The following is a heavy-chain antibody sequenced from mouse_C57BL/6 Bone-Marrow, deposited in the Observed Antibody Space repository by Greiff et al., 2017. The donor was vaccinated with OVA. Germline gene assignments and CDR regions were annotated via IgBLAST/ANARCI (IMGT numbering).Heavy chain of an antibody. Sequence: QVQLQQPGAELVKPGASVTLSCKASGYTFTSYWMHWVKQRPGQGLEWIGMIHPNSGSTNYNEKIKSKATLTVDKSSSTVYMQLSSLTSEDSAVXCCASYYDSSSWGQGTTLTVSS. D-gene: IGHD1-1*01. CDR1: GYTFTSYW. CDR2: IHPNSGST. J-gene: IGHJ2*01. CDR3: ASYYDSSS. V-gene: IGHV1-64*01.